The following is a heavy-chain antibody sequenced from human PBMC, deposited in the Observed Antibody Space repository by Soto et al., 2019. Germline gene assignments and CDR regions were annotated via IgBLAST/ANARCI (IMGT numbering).Heavy chain of an antibody. CDR1: GDSISSSDYY. J-gene: IGHJ4*02. V-gene: IGHV4-39*01. Sequence: QLQLQESGPGLVKPSETLSLTCTVSGDSISSSDYYWGWIRQPPGKGLEWIGSSYYTGTTYYTPSLPSRVAISVDTSKNQFALKLNSVTAADTAVYYCARRTVNISTLYSGLKTNCFDFCGQGTLVTVSS. CDR2: SYYTGTT. CDR3: ARRTVNISTLYSGLKTNCFDF. D-gene: IGHD2-8*01.